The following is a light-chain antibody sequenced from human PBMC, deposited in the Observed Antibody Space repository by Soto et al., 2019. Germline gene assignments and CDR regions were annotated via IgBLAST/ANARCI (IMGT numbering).Light chain of an antibody. Sequence: QPVLTQPPSASGTPGQRVTISCSGSSSNIGSNTVNLYQQLPGTAPKLLIYTNNQRPSGVPDRFSGSKSGTSASLAISGLQSEHEADYYCAAWDDSLNGVVFGGGTKLTVL. J-gene: IGLJ2*01. CDR2: TNN. CDR1: SSNIGSNT. V-gene: IGLV1-44*01. CDR3: AAWDDSLNGVV.